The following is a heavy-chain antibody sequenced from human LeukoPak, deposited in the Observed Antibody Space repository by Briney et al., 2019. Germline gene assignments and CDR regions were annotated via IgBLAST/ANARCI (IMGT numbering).Heavy chain of an antibody. V-gene: IGHV3-30*01. Sequence: GRSLRLSCAASGFTLSTYAMHWVRQAPGKGLEWVAMFSYDGSIKLNADSVQGRFTISRDSSKNTVDLQMNSLRVEDTAVYCCARGYRSYGDAFDIWGHGTLVTVSS. D-gene: IGHD3-16*01. CDR2: FSYDGSIK. CDR1: GFTLSTYA. J-gene: IGHJ3*02. CDR3: ARGYRSYGDAFDI.